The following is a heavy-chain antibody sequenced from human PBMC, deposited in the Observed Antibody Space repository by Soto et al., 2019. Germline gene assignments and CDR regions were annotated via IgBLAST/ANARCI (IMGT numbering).Heavy chain of an antibody. J-gene: IGHJ4*02. CDR3: ARDRETPTYYDILTGTQSFDY. Sequence: GGSLRLSCAASGFTFSDYYMSWIRQAPGKGLEWVSYISSSSSYTNYADSVKGRFTISRDNAKNSLYLQMNSLRAEDTAVYYCARDRETPTYYDILTGTQSFDYWGQGTLVTVSS. CDR1: GFTFSDYY. CDR2: ISSSSSYT. V-gene: IGHV3-11*05. D-gene: IGHD3-9*01.